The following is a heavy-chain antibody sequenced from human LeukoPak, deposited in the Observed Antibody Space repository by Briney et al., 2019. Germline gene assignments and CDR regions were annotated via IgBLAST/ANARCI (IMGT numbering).Heavy chain of an antibody. V-gene: IGHV4-4*09. D-gene: IGHD4-17*01. CDR3: ASTKDYGDYVGWFDP. CDR1: GGSTSSYY. CDR2: IYTSGST. J-gene: IGHJ5*02. Sequence: SETLSLTCTVSGGSTSSYYGSWFRQPPGKGLEWIGYIYTSGSTNYNPSLKSRVTISVDTSKNQFSLKLSSVTAADTAVYYCASTKDYGDYVGWFDPWGQGTLVTVSS.